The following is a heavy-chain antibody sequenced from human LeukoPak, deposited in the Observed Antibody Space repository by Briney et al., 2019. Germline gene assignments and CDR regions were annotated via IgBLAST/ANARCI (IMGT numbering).Heavy chain of an antibody. D-gene: IGHD1-1*01. V-gene: IGHV3-7*01. CDR2: IKQDGNEK. CDR1: GFTFSSYW. J-gene: IGHJ4*02. CDR3: ARALTTLTYEGY. Sequence: GGSLRLSCTASGFTFSSYWMSWVRHTPGKGLEWVANIKQDGNEKYYMASVRGRFTVSRDNAKDSLYLQMNSLRAEDTAVYYCARALTTLTYEGYWGQGTLVTVSS.